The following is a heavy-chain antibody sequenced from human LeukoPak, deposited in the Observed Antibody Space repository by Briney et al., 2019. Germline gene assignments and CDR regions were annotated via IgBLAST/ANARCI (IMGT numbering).Heavy chain of an antibody. V-gene: IGHV3-23*03. CDR2: ISDTSNT. J-gene: IGHJ4*02. CDR1: GFTFSSFA. CDR3: TKGVSNKWRGGDS. Sequence: GGSLRLSCAASGFTFSSFAMSWVRQAPGKGLEWVSIISDTSNTYYAGSVRGRFTISRENPKSTVYLQMNNLGAEDTAVYYRTKGVSNKWRGGDSWGQGTLVIVSS. D-gene: IGHD4-11*01.